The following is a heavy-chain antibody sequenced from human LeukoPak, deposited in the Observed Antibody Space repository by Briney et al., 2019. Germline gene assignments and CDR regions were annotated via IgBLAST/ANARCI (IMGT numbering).Heavy chain of an antibody. CDR1: GYTFTSYD. J-gene: IGHJ6*03. D-gene: IGHD2-2*01. V-gene: IGHV1-8*01. CDR2: MNPNSGNT. Sequence: ASVKVSCKASGYTFTSYDINWVRQATGQGLEWMGWMNPNSGNTGYAQKFQGRVTMTRNTSISTAYMELSSLRYEDTAVYYCARAVYCSSTSCPQDYYYYMDVWGKGTTVTVSS. CDR3: ARAVYCSSTSCPQDYYYYMDV.